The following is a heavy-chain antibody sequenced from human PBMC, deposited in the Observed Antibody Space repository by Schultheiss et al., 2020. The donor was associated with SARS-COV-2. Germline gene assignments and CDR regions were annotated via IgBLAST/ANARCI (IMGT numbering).Heavy chain of an antibody. D-gene: IGHD5-24*01. CDR2: ISSSSSYI. V-gene: IGHV3-21*04. Sequence: GGSLRLSCAASGFTFSSYAMSWVRQAPGKGLEWVSSISSSSSYIYYADSVKGRFTISRDNSKNTLYLQMNSLRAEDTAVYYCARVRVGWLQSFDYWGQGTLVTVSS. CDR1: GFTFSSYA. CDR3: ARVRVGWLQSFDY. J-gene: IGHJ4*02.